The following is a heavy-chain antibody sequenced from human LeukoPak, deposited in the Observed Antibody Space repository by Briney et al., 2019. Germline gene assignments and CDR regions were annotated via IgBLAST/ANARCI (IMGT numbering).Heavy chain of an antibody. J-gene: IGHJ4*02. CDR1: GYTFTGYG. Sequence: ASVKVPCKASGYTFTGYGIGWVRQAPGQGLEWMGWTSAYNGNTNYAQKLQGRVTMTTDTSTSTAYMELRSLRSDDTAVYYCARDHKGPYYYDSSGFDYWGQGTLVTVSS. D-gene: IGHD3-22*01. CDR3: ARDHKGPYYYDSSGFDY. CDR2: TSAYNGNT. V-gene: IGHV1-18*01.